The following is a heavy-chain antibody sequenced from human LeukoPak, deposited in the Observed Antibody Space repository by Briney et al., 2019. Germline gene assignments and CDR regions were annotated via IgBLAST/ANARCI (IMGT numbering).Heavy chain of an antibody. CDR1: GGTFSSYA. V-gene: IGHV1-69*05. CDR2: IIPIFGTA. CDR3: ARVGAYDILTGYLYYFDY. D-gene: IGHD3-9*01. J-gene: IGHJ4*02. Sequence: SVKVSCKASGGTFSSYAISWVRQAPGQGLEWMGGIIPIFGTANYAQKFQGRVTITTDESTSTVYMELRSLRSDDTAVYYCARVGAYDILTGYLYYFDYWGQGTLVTVSS.